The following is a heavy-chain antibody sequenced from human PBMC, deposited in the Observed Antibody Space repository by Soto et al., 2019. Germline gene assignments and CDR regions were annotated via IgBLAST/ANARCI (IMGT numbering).Heavy chain of an antibody. J-gene: IGHJ3*02. D-gene: IGHD2-15*01. V-gene: IGHV3-23*01. Sequence: EVQLLESGGGLVQPGGSLRLSCAASGFTFSSYAMSWVRQAPGKGLEWVSAISGSGGSTYYADSVNGRFTISRDNSKNTLYLQMNSLRAEETAVYYCAKEVTDIVVVVADRGGAFDIWGQGTMVTVSS. CDR1: GFTFSSYA. CDR2: ISGSGGST. CDR3: AKEVTDIVVVVADRGGAFDI.